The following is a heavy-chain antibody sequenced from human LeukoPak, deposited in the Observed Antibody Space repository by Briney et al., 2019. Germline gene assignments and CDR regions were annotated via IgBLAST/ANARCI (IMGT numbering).Heavy chain of an antibody. D-gene: IGHD6-13*01. CDR1: GYTFTSYA. Sequence: ASVKVSCEASGYTFTSYAMHWVRQAPGQRLEWMGWINAGNGNTKYSQKFQGRVTITRDTSASTAYMELSSLRSEDTAVYYCARDHSSSWYYGAFDIWGQGTLVTVSS. J-gene: IGHJ3*02. CDR3: ARDHSSSWYYGAFDI. CDR2: INAGNGNT. V-gene: IGHV1-3*01.